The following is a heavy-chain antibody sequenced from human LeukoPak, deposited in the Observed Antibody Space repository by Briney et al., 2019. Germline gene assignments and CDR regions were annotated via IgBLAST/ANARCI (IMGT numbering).Heavy chain of an antibody. Sequence: PGGSLRLSCAASGFTFSDYNMRWIRQAPGKGLEWVSSISRSGSTKYYADSVKGRFTISRDNAKNSLFLQMNSLRAEDMALYYCAKGGGGRLIYYYYMDVWGKGTTVTVSS. V-gene: IGHV3-11*01. CDR1: GFTFSDYN. CDR2: ISRSGSTK. CDR3: AKGGGGRLIYYYYMDV. D-gene: IGHD3-16*01. J-gene: IGHJ6*03.